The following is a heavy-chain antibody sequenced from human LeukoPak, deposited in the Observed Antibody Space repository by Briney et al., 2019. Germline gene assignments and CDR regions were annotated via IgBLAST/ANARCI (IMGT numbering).Heavy chain of an antibody. CDR2: INHSGST. CDR3: ARDRGVVVVAATRALDFDY. D-gene: IGHD2-15*01. Sequence: PSETLSLTCAVYGGSFSGYYWSWIRQPPGKGLEWIGEINHSGSTNYNPSLKSRVTISVDTSKNQFSLKLSSVTAADTAVYYCARDRGVVVVAATRALDFDYWGQGTLVTVSS. CDR1: GGSFSGYY. J-gene: IGHJ4*02. V-gene: IGHV4-34*01.